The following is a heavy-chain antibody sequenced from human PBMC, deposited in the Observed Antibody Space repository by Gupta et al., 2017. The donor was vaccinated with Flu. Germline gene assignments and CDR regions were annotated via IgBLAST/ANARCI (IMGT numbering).Heavy chain of an antibody. J-gene: IGHJ4*02. D-gene: IGHD5-18*01. Sequence: QVQLVESGGGVVQPGRSLRLSCAASGFTFSSYGMHWVRQAPGKGLEWVAVIWYDGSNKYYADSVKGRFTISRDNSKNTLYLQMNSLRAEDTAVYYCARVGYSYGYPLLHIDYWGQGTLVTVSS. CDR1: GFTFSSYG. V-gene: IGHV3-33*01. CDR3: ARVGYSYGYPLLHIDY. CDR2: IWYDGSNK.